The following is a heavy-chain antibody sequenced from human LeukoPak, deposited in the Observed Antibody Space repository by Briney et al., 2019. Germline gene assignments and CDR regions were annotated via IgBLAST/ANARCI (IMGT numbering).Heavy chain of an antibody. CDR2: IKPVGSEK. Sequence: GGSLRLSCAASGFTFSNFWMSWVRQAPGKGLEWVANIKPVGSEKYYVDSVKGRFTISRDNAKNSLYLQMNRLRAEDTAVYYCTRNRGLDVWGQGTTVTVSS. D-gene: IGHD6-25*01. J-gene: IGHJ6*02. V-gene: IGHV3-7*01. CDR1: GFTFSNFW. CDR3: TRNRGLDV.